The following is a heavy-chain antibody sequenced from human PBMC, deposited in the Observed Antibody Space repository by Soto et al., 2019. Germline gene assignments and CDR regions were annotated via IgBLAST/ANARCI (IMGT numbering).Heavy chain of an antibody. CDR2: INPNSGGT. Sequence: ASVKVSCKASGYTFTGYYMQWVRQAPGQGLEWMGWINPNSGGTNYAQKFQGWVTMTRDTSISTAYMELSRLRSDDTAVYYCARRHVYTGLAFDIWGQGTMVTVSS. CDR1: GYTFTGYY. D-gene: IGHD1-20*01. J-gene: IGHJ3*02. V-gene: IGHV1-2*04. CDR3: ARRHVYTGLAFDI.